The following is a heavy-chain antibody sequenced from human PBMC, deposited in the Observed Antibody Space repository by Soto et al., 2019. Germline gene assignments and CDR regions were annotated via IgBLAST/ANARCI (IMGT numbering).Heavy chain of an antibody. CDR1: GYTFTSYD. CDR2: MNPNSGNT. Sequence: ASVKVSCKASGYTFTSYDINWVRQATGQGLEWMGWMNPNSGNTGYAQKFQGRVTMTRNTSISTAYMELSSLRSEDTAVYYCARGGAYCSGGSRYSGGWFEPSGQGTLVTVSS. V-gene: IGHV1-8*01. J-gene: IGHJ5*02. D-gene: IGHD2-15*01. CDR3: ARGGAYCSGGSRYSGGWFEP.